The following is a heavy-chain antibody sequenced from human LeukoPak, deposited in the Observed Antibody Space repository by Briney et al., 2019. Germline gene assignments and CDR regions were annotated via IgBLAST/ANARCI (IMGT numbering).Heavy chain of an antibody. D-gene: IGHD1-26*01. V-gene: IGHV3-7*01. CDR3: ARGRGSDY. J-gene: IGHJ4*02. CDR2: IKEEGTEK. CDR1: GFTFSSYW. Sequence: PGGSLRLSCAASGFTFSSYWMSWVRQAPGKVLGWVANIKEEGTEKNYVDSVKGRFTISRDNVKKSLYLEMNSLRVEDTAVYYCARGRGSDYWGQGTLVTVSS.